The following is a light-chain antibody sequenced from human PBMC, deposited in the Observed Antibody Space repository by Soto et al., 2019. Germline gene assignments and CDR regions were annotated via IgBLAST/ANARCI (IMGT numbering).Light chain of an antibody. CDR2: GTS. Sequence: EIVMTQSPATLSVSPGERATLSCRASQSVSSNLAWYQQRPGQAPRLLMYGTSTRATGFPARFSGSGSGTDFTLTISRLEPEDFAVYYCQQYGSSRTFGQGTKVDI. J-gene: IGKJ1*01. CDR3: QQYGSSRT. CDR1: QSVSSN. V-gene: IGKV3-15*01.